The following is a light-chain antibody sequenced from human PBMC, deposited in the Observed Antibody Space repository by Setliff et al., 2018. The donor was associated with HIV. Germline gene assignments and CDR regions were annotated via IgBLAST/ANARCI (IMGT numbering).Light chain of an antibody. CDR2: DVI. Sequence: QSALPQPRSVSGSPGQSVTISCTGTTSDVGGYNFVSWYQHHPGKPPKLMIYDVIKRPSGVPDRFSGSKSGNTASLTISGLQAEDEADYYCCSYAGSHTFVFGTGTRSPS. V-gene: IGLV2-11*01. CDR3: CSYAGSHTFV. J-gene: IGLJ1*01. CDR1: TSDVGGYNF.